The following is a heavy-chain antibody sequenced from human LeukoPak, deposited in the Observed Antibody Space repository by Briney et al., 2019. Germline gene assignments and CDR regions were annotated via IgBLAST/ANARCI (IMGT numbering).Heavy chain of an antibody. CDR3: AKGGEFYDSSGYPDY. CDR1: GFTFSSYG. D-gene: IGHD3-22*01. V-gene: IGHV3-30*02. J-gene: IGHJ4*02. CDR2: IRYDGSNK. Sequence: GGSLRLSCAASGFTFSSYGMHWVRQAPGKGLEWVAFIRYDGSNKYYADSVKGRFTISRDNSKNTLYLQMNSLRAEDTAVYYCAKGGEFYDSSGYPDYWGQGTLVTVSS.